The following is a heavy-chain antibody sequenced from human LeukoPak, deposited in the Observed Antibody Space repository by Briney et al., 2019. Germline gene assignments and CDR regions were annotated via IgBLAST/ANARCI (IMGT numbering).Heavy chain of an antibody. CDR3: VREGGSDWYSGRFDP. V-gene: IGHV3-7*01. CDR1: GFTFSSYW. D-gene: IGHD6-19*01. J-gene: IGHJ5*02. CDR2: IKKDGSEK. Sequence: PGGSLRLSCAASGFTFSSYWMSWVRQVPGKGLEWVANIKKDGSEKKYVDSVKGRFTISRDNAENSLYLQMNSLRVEDTAVYYCVREGGSDWYSGRFDPWGQGTLVTVSS.